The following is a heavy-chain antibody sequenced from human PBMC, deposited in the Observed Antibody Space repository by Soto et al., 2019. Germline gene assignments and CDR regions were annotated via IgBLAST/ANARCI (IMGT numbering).Heavy chain of an antibody. Sequence: QVQLQQWGAGLLKPSETLSLTCAVYGGAFSGYSWSWLRQPPGKGLEWIGDINPSGSTNYTPSLKSRLTISVDTSKTRFSLKLTSVTAADTAVYYCARGRPGYISGWYRDFWGQGTRVTVSS. CDR2: INPSGST. CDR3: ARGRPGYISGWYRDF. CDR1: GGAFSGYS. V-gene: IGHV4-34*02. D-gene: IGHD6-19*01. J-gene: IGHJ4*02.